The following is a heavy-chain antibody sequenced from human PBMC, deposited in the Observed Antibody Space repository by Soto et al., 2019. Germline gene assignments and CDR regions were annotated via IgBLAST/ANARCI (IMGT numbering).Heavy chain of an antibody. CDR1: GGTFSSYA. V-gene: IGHV1-69*13. J-gene: IGHJ6*02. CDR3: ARDRLRYCSSTSCLLPSYYYYGIDV. Sequence: EASVKVSCKASGGTFSSYAISWVRQAPGQGLEWMGGIIPIFGTANYAQKFQGRVTITADESTSTAYMELSSLRSEDTAVYYCARDRLRYCSSTSCLLPSYYYYGIDVWGQGTTVTVSS. D-gene: IGHD2-2*01. CDR2: IIPIFGTA.